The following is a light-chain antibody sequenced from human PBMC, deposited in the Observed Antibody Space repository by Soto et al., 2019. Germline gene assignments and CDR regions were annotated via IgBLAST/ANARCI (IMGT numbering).Light chain of an antibody. CDR1: STDVGSYNL. J-gene: IGLJ2*01. CDR3: CSDAGRNTVI. CDR2: EGV. Sequence: QSVLTQPASVSGSPGQSITISCTGTSTDVGSYNLVSWYQQHPGKAPKFIIYEGVKRPSGVSNRFSGSKSGDTASLTIAGLQAADAAYYYWCSDAGRNTVIFGGGTKLTVL. V-gene: IGLV2-23*01.